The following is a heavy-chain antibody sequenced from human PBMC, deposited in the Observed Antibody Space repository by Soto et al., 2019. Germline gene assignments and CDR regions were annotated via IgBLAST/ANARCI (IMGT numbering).Heavy chain of an antibody. CDR1: GYTFTSYY. V-gene: IGHV1-46*03. D-gene: IGHD6-13*01. CDR2: INPSGGST. CDR3: AREGVLYSRTNWFDP. J-gene: IGHJ5*02. Sequence: QVQLVQSGAEVKKPGASVKVSCKASGYTFTSYYMHWVRQAPGQGLEWMGIINPSGGSTSYAQKFQGRVTMTRDTSTSTVYMELSSLRSEDTAVYYCAREGVLYSRTNWFDPWGQGTLVTVSS.